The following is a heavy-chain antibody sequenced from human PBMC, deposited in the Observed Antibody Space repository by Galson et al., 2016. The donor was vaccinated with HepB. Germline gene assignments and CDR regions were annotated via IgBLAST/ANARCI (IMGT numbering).Heavy chain of an antibody. CDR3: AKDEKFLECLLVNYFYCAMDV. Sequence: SLRLSCAASGFSFSSFAMAWVRQAPGKGLEWVSVVSGSGRSTYYADSVKGRFTISRDNYKKTLYLQMNSLRAEDSGVYYCAKDEKFLECLLVNYFYCAMDVWCQGTTVTVSS. J-gene: IGHJ6*02. CDR1: GFSFSSFA. D-gene: IGHD3-3*01. CDR2: VSGSGRST. V-gene: IGHV3-23*01.